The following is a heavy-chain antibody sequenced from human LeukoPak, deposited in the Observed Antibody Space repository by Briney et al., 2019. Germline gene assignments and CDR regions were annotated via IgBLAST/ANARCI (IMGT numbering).Heavy chain of an antibody. V-gene: IGHV4-31*03. CDR3: ARGSNYLAY. D-gene: IGHD2-2*01. CDR2: IYYSGST. CDR1: GGSISSGNYY. Sequence: SETLSLTCTVSGGSISSGNYYWSWFRQHPAKGLEWIGYIYYSGSTYYNPSLKSRVTISVDTSKNQFSLKLSSVTAADTAVYYCARGSNYLAYWGQGTLVTVSS. J-gene: IGHJ4*02.